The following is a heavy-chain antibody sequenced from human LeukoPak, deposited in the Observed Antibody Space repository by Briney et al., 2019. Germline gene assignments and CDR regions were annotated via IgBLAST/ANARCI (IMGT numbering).Heavy chain of an antibody. D-gene: IGHD6-19*01. CDR1: GGSISSSSYF. CDR3: ARSERYSSGWYFYFDY. V-gene: IGHV4-39*07. CDR2: IYYSGST. Sequence: PSETLSLTCTVSGGSISSSSYFWGWIRQPPGKGLEWIGSIYYSGSTYYNPSLKSRVTISVDTSKNQLSLKLSSVTAADTAVYYCARSERYSSGWYFYFDYWGQGTLVTVSS. J-gene: IGHJ4*02.